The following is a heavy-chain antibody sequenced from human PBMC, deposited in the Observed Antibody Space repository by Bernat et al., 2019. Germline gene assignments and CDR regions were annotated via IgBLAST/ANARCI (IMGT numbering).Heavy chain of an antibody. J-gene: IGHJ4*02. D-gene: IGHD3-22*01. CDR2: ISGSGGST. Sequence: EVQLLESGGDLVQPGGSLRLSCAASEFTFSNYAMTWVRQAPGKGLEWVSGISGSGGSTYYADSVKGRFTISRDNSKSTLYLQMNSLRAEDTAVYYCAFRNYYDSSDNYFFYFDYWGQGTLVTVSS. V-gene: IGHV3-23*01. CDR3: AFRNYYDSSDNYFFYFDY. CDR1: EFTFSNYA.